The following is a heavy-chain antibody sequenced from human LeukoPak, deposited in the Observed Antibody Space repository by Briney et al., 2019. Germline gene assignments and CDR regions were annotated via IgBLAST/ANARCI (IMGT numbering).Heavy chain of an antibody. CDR1: GFTFSSFD. J-gene: IGHJ6*02. CDR2: ISNSGGST. CDR3: ARENYGMDV. Sequence: GGSLRLSCAASGFTFSSFDMSWVREAAGKGVEWVSVISNSGGSTFYEDSVKGRFPISRDNSKNTLYLQMNRLRAEDTAVYYCARENYGMDVWGQGTTVTVSS. V-gene: IGHV3-23*01.